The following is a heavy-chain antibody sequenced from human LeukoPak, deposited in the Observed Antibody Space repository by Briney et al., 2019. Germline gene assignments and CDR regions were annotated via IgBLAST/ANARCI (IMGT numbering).Heavy chain of an antibody. D-gene: IGHD3-9*01. Sequence: GASVKVSCKASGYTFTGYYMHWVRQAPGQGLEWMGGIIPIFGTANYAQKFQGRVTITADKSTSTAYMELSSLRSEDTAVYYCARTPEYYDILTRGYYYFDYWGQGTLVTVSS. V-gene: IGHV1-69*06. CDR1: GYTFTGYY. CDR2: IIPIFGTA. J-gene: IGHJ4*02. CDR3: ARTPEYYDILTRGYYYFDY.